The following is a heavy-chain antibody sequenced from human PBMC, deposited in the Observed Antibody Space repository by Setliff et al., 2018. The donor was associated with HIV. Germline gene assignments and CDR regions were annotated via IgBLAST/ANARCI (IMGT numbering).Heavy chain of an antibody. V-gene: IGHV4-31*03. CDR3: ARGFEAADAFHI. CDR2: IYYSGST. D-gene: IGHD6-25*01. Sequence: PSETLSLTCSVSGGSISSANYYWSWIRQHPGRGLEWIGYIYYSGSTYYNPSLKSRVTMSLDTSNNQFSLKLSSVTAADTAVYYCARGFEAADAFHIWCQGTMVTVSS. J-gene: IGHJ3*02. CDR1: GGSISSANYY.